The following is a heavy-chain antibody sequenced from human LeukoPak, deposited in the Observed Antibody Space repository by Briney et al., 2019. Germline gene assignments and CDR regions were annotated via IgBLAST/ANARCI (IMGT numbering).Heavy chain of an antibody. D-gene: IGHD3-9*01. V-gene: IGHV3-23*01. J-gene: IGHJ5*02. CDR1: GFTFSNYA. Sequence: PGGSLRLSCLPSGFTFSNYAMTWVRQAPGKGLEWVSSISGSGGTSYYADSVKGRFTISRDNAKNSLYLQMNSLRAEDTAVYYCARDKLRYTNWFDPWGQGTLVTVSS. CDR3: ARDKLRYTNWFDP. CDR2: ISGSGGTS.